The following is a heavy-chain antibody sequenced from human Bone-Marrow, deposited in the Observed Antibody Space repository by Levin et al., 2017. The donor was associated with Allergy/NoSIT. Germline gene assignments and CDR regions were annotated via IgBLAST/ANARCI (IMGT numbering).Heavy chain of an antibody. J-gene: IGHJ3*02. Sequence: PGGSLRLSCAASGFTFSSYAMSWVRQAPGKGLEWVSAISGSGGSTYYADSVKGRFTISRDNSKNTLYLQMNSLRAEDTAVYYCAKKGGGIAVAHGRAFDSWGQGTMVTVSS. D-gene: IGHD6-19*01. CDR3: AKKGGGIAVAHGRAFDS. CDR2: ISGSGGST. CDR1: GFTFSSYA. V-gene: IGHV3-23*01.